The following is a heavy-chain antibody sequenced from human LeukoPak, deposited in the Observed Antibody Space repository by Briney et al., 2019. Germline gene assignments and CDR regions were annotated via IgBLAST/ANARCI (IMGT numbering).Heavy chain of an antibody. CDR2: INPNSGGT. CDR1: GYTFTGYY. CDR3: ARGRGRTSSNFDQ. Sequence: GASVKVSCKASGYTFTGYYMHWVRQAPGQGLEWMGWINPNSGGTNYAQKFQGRVTMTRDTSISTAYMELSRLTSDDTAVYYCARGRGRTSSNFDQWGQGTLVTVSS. J-gene: IGHJ4*02. D-gene: IGHD2-2*01. V-gene: IGHV1-2*02.